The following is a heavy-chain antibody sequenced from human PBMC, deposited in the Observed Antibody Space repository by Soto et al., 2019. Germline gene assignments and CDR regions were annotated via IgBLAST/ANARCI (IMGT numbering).Heavy chain of an antibody. CDR3: AKNRVETTREKAPEF. D-gene: IGHD1-7*01. CDR1: GFTFSRFW. V-gene: IGHV3-7*01. CDR2: MNPDGSEK. J-gene: IGHJ4*02. Sequence: PGVSLRLSCAASGFTFSRFWMSWVRQAPGKGLEWVANMNPDGSEKYYVDSVKGRFTVSRDNARNSLYLQMNSLRVEDTAVYYCAKNRVETTREKAPEFWGQGTLVTVSS.